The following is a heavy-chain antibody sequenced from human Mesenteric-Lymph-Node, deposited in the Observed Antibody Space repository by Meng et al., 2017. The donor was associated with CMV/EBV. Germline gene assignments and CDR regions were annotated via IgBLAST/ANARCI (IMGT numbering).Heavy chain of an antibody. CDR2: INPNSGGT. CDR3: ATEDMSAAGRNWSDP. V-gene: IGHV1-2*06. Sequence: SGYTFTGYYIYWVRQAPGQGLEWMGRINPNSGGTNYAQKFQARVTMTRDTSINTACMELNRLISDDTAVYYCATEDMSAAGRNWSDPWGQGTLVTVSS. J-gene: IGHJ5*02. D-gene: IGHD6-13*01. CDR1: GYTFTGYY.